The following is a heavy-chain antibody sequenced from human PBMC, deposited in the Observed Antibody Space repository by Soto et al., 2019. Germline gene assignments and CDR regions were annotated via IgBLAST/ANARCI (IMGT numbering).Heavy chain of an antibody. CDR1: RGCSSRRRNS. CDR3: AGPPLPGFGKYAMDV. V-gene: IGHV4-39*07. Sequence: PSQTRSLARTVGRGCSSRRRNSWGWIRQPPGKGLEWIVTIYSGSTYYEPSLKSRVTISVDTSKNQFSLNFSSVTASDTAMYYCAGPPLPGFGKYAMDVWGQGTTVTVSS. D-gene: IGHD3-10*01. J-gene: IGHJ6*02. CDR2: IYSGST.